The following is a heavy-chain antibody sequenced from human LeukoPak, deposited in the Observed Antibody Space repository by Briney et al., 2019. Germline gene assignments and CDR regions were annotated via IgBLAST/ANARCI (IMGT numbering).Heavy chain of an antibody. V-gene: IGHV3-21*01. CDR3: ARVAAAGPIKNYYYYMDV. D-gene: IGHD6-13*01. CDR1: GFTFSSYS. Sequence: PGGSLRLSCAASGFTFSSYSMNWVRQAPGKGLEWVSSISSSSSYIYYADSVKGRTTISRDNASNSLQLRMNSLTAEDTAVYYCARVAAAGPIKNYYYYMDVWGKGTTVTVSS. CDR2: ISSSSSYI. J-gene: IGHJ6*03.